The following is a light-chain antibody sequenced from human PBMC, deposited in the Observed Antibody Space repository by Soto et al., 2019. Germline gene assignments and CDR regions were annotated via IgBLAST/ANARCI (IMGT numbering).Light chain of an antibody. CDR3: SSYVNYNTFVI. Sequence: QSALTQPASVSGSPGQSITISCTGSSSDIGSYNLVSWFQQHPGKAPKLIIYDVTKRPSGVSNRFSGSKSGNAASLTISGLQAGDEAIYYCSSYVNYNTFVIFGGGTKVTVL. CDR1: SSDIGSYNL. J-gene: IGLJ2*01. V-gene: IGLV2-23*02. CDR2: DVT.